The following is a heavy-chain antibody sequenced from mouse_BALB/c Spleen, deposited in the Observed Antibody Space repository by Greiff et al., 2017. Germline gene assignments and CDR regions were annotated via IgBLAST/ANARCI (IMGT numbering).Heavy chain of an antibody. V-gene: IGHV3-2*02. CDR2: ISYSGST. CDR3: AGLPMDY. D-gene: IGHD2-10*01. J-gene: IGHJ4*01. CDR1: GYSITSDYA. Sequence: EVQLQQSGPGLVKPSQSLSLTCTVTGYSITSDYAWNWIRQFPGNKLEWMGYISYSGSTSYNPSLKSRISITRDTSKNQFFLQLNSVTTEDTATYYCAGLPMDYWGQGTSVTVSS.